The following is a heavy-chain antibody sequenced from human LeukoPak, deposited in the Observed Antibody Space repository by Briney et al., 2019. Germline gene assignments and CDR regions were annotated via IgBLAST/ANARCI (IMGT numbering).Heavy chain of an antibody. Sequence: GGSLRLSCAASGFTSSSYWMSWVRQAPGKGLEWVANIKQDESEKYYVDSVKGRFTISRDNAKNSLYLQMNSLRAEDTAVYYCARSHGMDVWGQGTTVTVSS. CDR3: ARSHGMDV. CDR1: GFTSSSYW. J-gene: IGHJ6*02. V-gene: IGHV3-7*01. CDR2: IKQDESEK.